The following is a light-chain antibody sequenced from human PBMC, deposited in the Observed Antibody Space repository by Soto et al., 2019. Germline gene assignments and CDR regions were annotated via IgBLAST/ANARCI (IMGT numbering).Light chain of an antibody. V-gene: IGKV1-13*02. CDR3: QQFNSYPIT. J-gene: IGKJ5*01. CDR2: DVS. CDR1: QDIRGA. Sequence: AIPVTQSPSSLSASVGDRVTITCRASQDIRGALAWYQQKPGKAPKLLIYDVSTLESGVPSRFSGSGFETEVTLTINSLQPEDFGTYYCQQFNSYPITFGHGTRLEIK.